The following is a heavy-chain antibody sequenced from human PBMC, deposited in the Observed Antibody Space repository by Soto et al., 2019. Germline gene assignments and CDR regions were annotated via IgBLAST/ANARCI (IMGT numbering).Heavy chain of an antibody. CDR1: GFTFRNYD. CDR3: AKDGGYSNSSRGMDV. J-gene: IGHJ6*02. CDR2: ISYDGTNK. D-gene: IGHD6-6*01. Sequence: PVGSLRLSCAASGFTFRNYDIHWVRQAPGKGLEWVAIISYDGTNKYYADSVKGRFTISRDNSKNTVYLQMNSLRAEDTAVYYCAKDGGYSNSSRGMDVWGQGTTVTVSS. V-gene: IGHV3-30*18.